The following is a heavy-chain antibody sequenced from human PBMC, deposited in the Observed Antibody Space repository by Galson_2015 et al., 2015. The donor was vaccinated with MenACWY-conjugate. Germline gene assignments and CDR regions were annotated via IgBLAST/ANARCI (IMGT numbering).Heavy chain of an antibody. CDR2: IDRAGSRT. CDR1: GFTFGSYW. D-gene: IGHD1-1*01. V-gene: IGHV3-74*01. J-gene: IGHJ5*02. CDR3: ARERTGPPVSLTSNGCDP. Sequence: SLRLSCAASGFTFGSYWMHWVRQVPGKGLVWVSRIDRAGSRTTYEASVKGRFTISRDNAKNTQYLQMNSPRDEDTAVYYCARERTGPPVSLTSNGCDPWGQGSLAIVAS.